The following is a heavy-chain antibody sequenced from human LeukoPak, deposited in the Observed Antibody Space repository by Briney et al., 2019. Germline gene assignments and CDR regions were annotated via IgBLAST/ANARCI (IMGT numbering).Heavy chain of an antibody. J-gene: IGHJ5*02. CDR2: IHPHGIF. CDR3: ARGRDRSKAGDL. V-gene: IGHV4-34*01. Sequence: PSETLSLTCAVHGGSFDDYYCSWLRQPPGKGLEWIGEIHPHGIFYYNSSLVSRVTISIDTSKSQFSLRLTSVTAADTAFYYCARGRDRSKAGDLWGQGSLVTVSS. CDR1: GGSFDDYY. D-gene: IGHD5-24*01.